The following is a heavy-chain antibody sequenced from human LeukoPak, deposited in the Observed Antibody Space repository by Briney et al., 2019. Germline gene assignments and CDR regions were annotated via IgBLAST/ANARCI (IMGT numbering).Heavy chain of an antibody. CDR2: ISSSSSYI. D-gene: IGHD2-15*01. CDR1: GFTFSSYS. Sequence: GGSLRLSCAASGFTFSSYSMNWVRQAPGKGLEWVSSISSSSSYIYYADSVKGRFTISRDNAKNSLYLQMNSLRAEDTAVYYCARNGDGRSPPFDYWGQGTLVTVSS. V-gene: IGHV3-21*01. J-gene: IGHJ4*02. CDR3: ARNGDGRSPPFDY.